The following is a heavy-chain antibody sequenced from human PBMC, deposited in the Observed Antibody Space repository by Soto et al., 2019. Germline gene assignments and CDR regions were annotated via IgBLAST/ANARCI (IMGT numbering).Heavy chain of an antibody. CDR3: AKDLYSNYGWFDP. Sequence: GGSLRLSCAASGFTFSSYGMHWVRQAPGKGLEWVAVISSDGSNKYYADSVKGRFTISRDNSKNTLYLQMNSLRAEDTAVYYCAKDLYSNYGWFDPWGQGTLVTVSS. V-gene: IGHV3-30*18. D-gene: IGHD4-4*01. CDR2: ISSDGSNK. CDR1: GFTFSSYG. J-gene: IGHJ5*02.